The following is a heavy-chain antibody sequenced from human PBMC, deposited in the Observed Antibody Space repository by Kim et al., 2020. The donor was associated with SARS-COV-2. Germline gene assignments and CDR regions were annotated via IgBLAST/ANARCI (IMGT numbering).Heavy chain of an antibody. CDR2: ISYDGSNK. V-gene: IGHV3-30*04. CDR1: GFTFSSYA. D-gene: IGHD4-17*01. Sequence: GGSLRLSCAASGFTFSSYAMHWVRQAPGKGLEWVAVISYDGSNKYYADSVKGRFTISRDNSKNTLYLQMNSLRAEDTAVYYCARARGRYGDYLDYWGQGTLVTVSS. J-gene: IGHJ4*02. CDR3: ARARGRYGDYLDY.